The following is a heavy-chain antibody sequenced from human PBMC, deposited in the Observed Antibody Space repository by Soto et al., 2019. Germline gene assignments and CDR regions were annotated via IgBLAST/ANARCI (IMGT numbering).Heavy chain of an antibody. CDR2: ISVDGGST. Sequence: QVQLVESGGGVVQPGRSLSLSCTASGFTFSTYVMHWVRQAPGEGLEWVAGISVDGGSTHYTDSVKGRFTISRDNAKNTLYLQMDSLTAEETTVYYCAREDESSGHAGTFQHWGQGTLVTVSS. CDR3: AREDESSGHAGTFQH. CDR1: GFTFSTYV. V-gene: IGHV3-30*14. J-gene: IGHJ1*01. D-gene: IGHD3-22*01.